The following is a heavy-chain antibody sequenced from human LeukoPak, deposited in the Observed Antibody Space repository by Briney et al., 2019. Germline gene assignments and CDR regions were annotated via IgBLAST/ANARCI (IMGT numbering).Heavy chain of an antibody. V-gene: IGHV3-30*02. J-gene: IGHJ4*02. CDR2: ILYDGVNK. CDR1: GLTFRNYG. D-gene: IGHD6-19*01. CDR3: AKREAVAAMSDFDY. Sequence: EGSLRLSCAASGLTFRNYGMHWVRQAPGKALEWVAFILYDGVNKYYGDSAKGRFTISRDNSKSTVYLEMNSLRPEDTAVYYCAKREAVAAMSDFDYWGQGTLVTVSS.